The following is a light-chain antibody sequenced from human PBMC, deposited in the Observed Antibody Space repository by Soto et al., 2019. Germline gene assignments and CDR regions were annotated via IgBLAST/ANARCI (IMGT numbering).Light chain of an antibody. CDR3: QHYHNWPLT. J-gene: IGKJ4*01. CDR2: GAS. Sequence: IMLTQSPADLAVSPGERATLSCRASQSVSTKLAWYKQKPGQAPRLLIYGASTRATGIPARFSGSGSGTEFTLTISSLQSEDFAVYYCQHYHNWPLTFGRGTKVDIK. CDR1: QSVSTK. V-gene: IGKV3-15*01.